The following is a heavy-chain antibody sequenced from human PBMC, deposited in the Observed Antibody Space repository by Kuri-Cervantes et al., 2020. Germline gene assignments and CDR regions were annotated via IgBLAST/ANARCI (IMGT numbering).Heavy chain of an antibody. V-gene: IGHV4-59*01. J-gene: IGHJ5*02. CDR1: GGSISSYY. CDR2: IYYSGST. D-gene: IGHD3-10*01. CDR3: ARDVRWGEGYNWFDP. Sequence: ESLMISCTVSGGSISSYYWSWIRQPPGKGLEWIGYIYYSGSTNYNPSLKGRVTISVDTSKNQFSLKLSSVTAADTAVYYCARDVRWGEGYNWFDPWGQGTLVTVSS.